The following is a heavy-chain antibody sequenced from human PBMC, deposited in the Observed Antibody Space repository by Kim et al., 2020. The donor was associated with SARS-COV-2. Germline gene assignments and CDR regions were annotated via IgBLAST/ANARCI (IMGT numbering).Heavy chain of an antibody. J-gene: IGHJ4*02. Sequence: GGSLRLSCAASGFTFSSYAMSWVRQAPGKGLEWVSVIYSGGSSTYYADSVKGRFTISRDNSKNTLYLQMNSLRAEDTAVYYCAKFPLHGGHMYYFDYWGQGTLVTVSS. CDR1: GFTFSSYA. V-gene: IGHV3-23*03. CDR3: AKFPLHGGHMYYFDY. D-gene: IGHD4-17*01. CDR2: IYSGGSST.